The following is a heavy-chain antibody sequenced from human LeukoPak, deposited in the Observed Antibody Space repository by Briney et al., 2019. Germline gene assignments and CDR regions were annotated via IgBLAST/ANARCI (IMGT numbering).Heavy chain of an antibody. Sequence: SVKVSCKSSGGTFISYAISWVRQAPGQGLEWMGRIIPIFGTANYAQKFQGRVTITADESTSTAYMELSSLRSEDTAVYYCATRIAAAGTDPYAFGVWGQGTMVTVSS. V-gene: IGHV1-69*13. CDR2: IIPIFGTA. CDR1: GGTFISYA. CDR3: ATRIAAAGTDPYAFGV. J-gene: IGHJ3*01. D-gene: IGHD6-13*01.